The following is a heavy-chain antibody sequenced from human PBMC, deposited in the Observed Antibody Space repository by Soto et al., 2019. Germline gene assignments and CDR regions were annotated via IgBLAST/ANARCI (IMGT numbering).Heavy chain of an antibody. Sequence: PSQTLSLTCAVYGGSFSGYYWSWIRQPPGKGLEWIGEINHSGSTNYNPSLKSRVTISVDTSKNQFSLKLSSVTAADTAVYYCASLSSSSPYYFDYWGQGTLVSVS. J-gene: IGHJ4*02. CDR2: INHSGST. V-gene: IGHV4-34*01. CDR3: ASLSSSSPYYFDY. D-gene: IGHD6-6*01. CDR1: GGSFSGYY.